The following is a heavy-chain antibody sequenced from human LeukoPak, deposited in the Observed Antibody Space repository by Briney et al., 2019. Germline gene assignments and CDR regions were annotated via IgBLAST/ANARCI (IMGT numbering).Heavy chain of an antibody. CDR2: ISGSGGST. CDR3: AKQTDDSYYYYMDV. Sequence: GGSLRLSCAASGFTFSSYAMSWVRQAPGKGLEWVSAISGSGGSTYYADSVKGRFTISRDNSKNTLYLQMNSLRAEDTAVYYCAKQTDDSYYYYMDVWGKGTTVTVSS. V-gene: IGHV3-23*01. J-gene: IGHJ6*03. CDR1: GFTFSSYA. D-gene: IGHD3-22*01.